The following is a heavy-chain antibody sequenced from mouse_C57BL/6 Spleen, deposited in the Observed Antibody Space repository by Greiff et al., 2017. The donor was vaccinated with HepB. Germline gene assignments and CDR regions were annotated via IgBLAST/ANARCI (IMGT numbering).Heavy chain of an antibody. CDR2: IDPSDSYT. Sequence: QVQLQQPGAELVMPGASVKLSCKASGYTFTSYWMHWVKQRPGQGLEWIGEIDPSDSYTNYNQKFKGKSTLTVDKSSSTAYMQLSSLTSEDSAVYYCARFPLRGSSYAYYFDYWGQGTTLTVSS. CDR3: ARFPLRGSSYAYYFDY. J-gene: IGHJ2*01. V-gene: IGHV1-69*01. D-gene: IGHD1-1*01. CDR1: GYTFTSYW.